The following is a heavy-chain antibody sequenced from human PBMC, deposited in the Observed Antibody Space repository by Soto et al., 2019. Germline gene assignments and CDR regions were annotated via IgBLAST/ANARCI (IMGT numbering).Heavy chain of an antibody. CDR1: GDSMSNTSW. CDR3: AKRSLRRLRFVETH. V-gene: IGHV4-4*02. D-gene: IGHD3-3*01. J-gene: IGHJ4*02. Sequence: WETLSLTCAVSGDSMSNTSWWSWVRQSPGKGLEWIGEIYHSGSTNYNPSLKSRVTISVDKSKNQFSLELSSVTAADTAVYYCAKRSLRRLRFVETHWGQGTLVTVSS. CDR2: IYHSGST.